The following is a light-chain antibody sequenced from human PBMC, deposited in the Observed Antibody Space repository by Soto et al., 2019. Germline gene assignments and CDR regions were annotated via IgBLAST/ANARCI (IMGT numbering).Light chain of an antibody. J-gene: IGKJ1*01. V-gene: IGKV1-39*01. CDR2: AAS. CDR3: QQCYSTLGT. CDR1: QSISSY. Sequence: DIQMTQSPSSLSASVGDRVTITCRASQSISSYLNWYQQKPGKAPKLLIYAASSLQSGVPSRFSGSGSGTDFTLTISSLQPEDFATYYCQQCYSTLGTFGQGTNVEIK.